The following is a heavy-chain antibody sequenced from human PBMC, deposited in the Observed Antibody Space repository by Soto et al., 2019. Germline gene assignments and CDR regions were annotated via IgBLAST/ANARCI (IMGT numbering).Heavy chain of an antibody. V-gene: IGHV4-39*01. CDR1: GGSISSSSYY. D-gene: IGHD3-10*01. Sequence: QLQLQESGPGLVKPSETLSLTCTVSGGSISSSSYYWGWIRQTPGKGLEWIGRIYYRGSTSYNPSLKRRLTIDVDTSKNQFSLNLRSVTAADTAVYYCARHNSGLSHDRYYYGMDLWGQGTTVTVSS. J-gene: IGHJ6*02. CDR2: IYYRGST. CDR3: ARHNSGLSHDRYYYGMDL.